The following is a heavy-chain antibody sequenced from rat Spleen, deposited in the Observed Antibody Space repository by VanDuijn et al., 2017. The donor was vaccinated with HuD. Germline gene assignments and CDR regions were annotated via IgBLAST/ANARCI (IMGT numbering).Heavy chain of an antibody. V-gene: IGHV5S13*01. J-gene: IGHJ3*01. CDR1: GLTFSYYD. D-gene: IGHD1-11*01. CDR3: ARHGGLRNWFAY. Sequence: EVQLVESGGGSVQPGRSLKISCTASGLTFSYYDMAWARPAPTTGLEWIASISTGGDNIYYRDSVKGRFTISRDDAKNTQYLQMDSLRAEDSATYYCARHGGLRNWFAYWGQGTLVTVSS. CDR2: ISTGGDNI.